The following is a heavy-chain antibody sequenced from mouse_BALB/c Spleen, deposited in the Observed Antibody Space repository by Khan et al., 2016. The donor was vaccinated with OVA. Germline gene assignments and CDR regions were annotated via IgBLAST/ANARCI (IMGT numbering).Heavy chain of an antibody. J-gene: IGHJ3*01. CDR1: GYTFTSYY. V-gene: IGHV1S81*02. CDR2: INPNNGDS. CDR3: ARSGYGNPFAY. D-gene: IGHD2-1*01. Sequence: QVQLQQSGAELVKPGTSVKISCKASGYTFTSYYMYWVKQRPGQGLEWIGGINPNNGDSNFNEKFKSKATLTVDKSSSTAYMQLGILTSEDSVVYYCARSGYGNPFAYWGQGTLVTVSA.